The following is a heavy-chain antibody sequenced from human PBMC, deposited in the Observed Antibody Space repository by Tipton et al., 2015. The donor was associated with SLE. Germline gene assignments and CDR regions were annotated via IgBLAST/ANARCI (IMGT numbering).Heavy chain of an antibody. J-gene: IGHJ4*02. CDR1: GGSISSSSYY. V-gene: IGHV4-39*07. Sequence: TLSLTCTVSGGSISSSSYYWGWIRQPPGKGLEWIVSIYYSGSTYYNPSLKSRVTISVDTSKNQFSLKLSSVTAADTAVYYCARDGSSGYYFDYWGQGTLVTVSS. D-gene: IGHD3-22*01. CDR2: IYYSGST. CDR3: ARDGSSGYYFDY.